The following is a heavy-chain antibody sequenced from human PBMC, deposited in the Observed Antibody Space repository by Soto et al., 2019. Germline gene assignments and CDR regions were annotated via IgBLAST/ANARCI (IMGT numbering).Heavy chain of an antibody. J-gene: IGHJ4*02. CDR1: GDTFSDYY. CDR2: VNPNCGHT. V-gene: IGHV1-46*01. CDR3: ARGGHIVVVTAALDC. D-gene: IGHD2-21*02. Sequence: QVQLTQSGAEVKKPGASVKVSCKASGDTFSDYYIYWARQPPGQGLERMGTVNPNCGHTTYSQHFLGRVIITRDTFTSILPLKLTSLTPVDSAVYYCARGGHIVVVTAALDCWGQGTLVTVSS.